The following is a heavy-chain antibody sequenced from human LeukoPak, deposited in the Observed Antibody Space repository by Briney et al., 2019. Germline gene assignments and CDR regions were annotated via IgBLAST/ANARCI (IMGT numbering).Heavy chain of an antibody. CDR1: GGSFSSYY. V-gene: IGHV4-59*01. J-gene: IGHJ5*02. Sequence: PSETLSLTCTVSGGSFSSYYWSWIRQPPGKGLEWIGYIYNSGSSNFNPSLKSRVTISVDTSKNQCSLRLRSVTAADTAVYYCARGGYSNWFDPWGQGTLVTVSS. CDR2: IYNSGSS. D-gene: IGHD3-22*01. CDR3: ARGGYSNWFDP.